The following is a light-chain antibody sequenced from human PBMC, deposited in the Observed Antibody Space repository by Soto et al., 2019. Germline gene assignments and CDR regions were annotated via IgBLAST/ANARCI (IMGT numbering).Light chain of an antibody. V-gene: IGKV3-20*01. J-gene: IGKJ1*01. Sequence: EIVLTQSPGTLSLSPGERATLSCRASQSVSSSYLAWYQQKPGQAPRLLIYGASGRASGIPDRFSGSGSGTDFTLTISRLEPEDFAVYYCHQYGFSLRTFGQGSRVDI. CDR3: HQYGFSLRT. CDR1: QSVSSSY. CDR2: GAS.